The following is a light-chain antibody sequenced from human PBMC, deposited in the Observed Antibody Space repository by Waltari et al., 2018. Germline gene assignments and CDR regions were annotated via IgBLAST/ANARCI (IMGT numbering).Light chain of an antibody. J-gene: IGKJ1*01. Sequence: EIVLTQSPGTLSLSPGERAALSCRASQSVGRTLAWYQQQPGQAPRLLIYGACNRATCSPDRFSGSGSGTDFSLTISGLEPEDFAVYYCQHYVRLPATFGQGTKVEIK. CDR2: GAC. V-gene: IGKV3-20*01. CDR3: QHYVRLPAT. CDR1: QSVGRT.